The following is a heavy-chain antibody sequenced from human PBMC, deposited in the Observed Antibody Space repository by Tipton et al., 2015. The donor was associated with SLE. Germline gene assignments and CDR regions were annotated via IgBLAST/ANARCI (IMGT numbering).Heavy chain of an antibody. CDR1: GFSISSGYY. Sequence: TLSLTCAVSGFSISSGYYWGWIRQPPGKGLEGIGGIYHSGRTYYNPSLKSRLTISVDTSKNQFSLKLSSVTAADTAVYYCARDIVATIGIDDWGQGTLVTVSS. J-gene: IGHJ4*02. V-gene: IGHV4-38-2*02. D-gene: IGHD5-12*01. CDR3: ARDIVATIGIDD. CDR2: IYHSGRT.